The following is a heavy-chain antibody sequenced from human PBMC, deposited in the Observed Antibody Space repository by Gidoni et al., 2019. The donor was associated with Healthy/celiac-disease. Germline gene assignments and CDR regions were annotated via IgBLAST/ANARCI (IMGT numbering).Heavy chain of an antibody. CDR1: GFTFGDYA. CDR3: TRDGNVVVPAGDYYYYYGMDV. J-gene: IGHJ6*02. Sequence: EVQLVESGGGLVKPGRSLRLSCTASGFTFGDYAMSWFRQAPGKGLEWVGFIRSKAYGGTTEYAASVKGRFTISRDDSKSIAYLQMNSLKTEDTAVYYCTRDGNVVVPAGDYYYYYGMDVWGQGTTVTVSS. CDR2: IRSKAYGGTT. D-gene: IGHD2-2*01. V-gene: IGHV3-49*05.